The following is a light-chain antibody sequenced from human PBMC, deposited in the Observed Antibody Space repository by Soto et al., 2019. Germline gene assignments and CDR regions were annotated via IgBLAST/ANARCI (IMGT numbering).Light chain of an antibody. V-gene: IGKV1-5*01. J-gene: IGKJ1*01. Sequence: DIQMTQSPSTLSASVGDRVTITCRASQSVFSWLAWYQQKPGQAPKLLIYDASTLEGGVPSRFSGSGSGTEFTLTIGGLQPDDFAPYHCQQYTSFSWSFGQGTKVEVK. CDR1: QSVFSW. CDR2: DAS. CDR3: QQYTSFSWS.